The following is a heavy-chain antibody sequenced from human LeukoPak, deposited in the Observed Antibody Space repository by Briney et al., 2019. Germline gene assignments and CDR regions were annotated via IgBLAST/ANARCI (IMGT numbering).Heavy chain of an antibody. D-gene: IGHD2-2*01. V-gene: IGHV1-69*13. CDR2: IIPIFGTA. CDR3: AREWAIGRVPAAWGDYYYYYMDV. CDR1: GGTFSSYA. J-gene: IGHJ6*03. Sequence: GASVKVSCKASGGTFSSYAISWVRQAPGQGLEWMGVIIPIFGTANYAQKFQGRVTITADESTSTAYMELSSLRSEDTAVYYCAREWAIGRVPAAWGDYYYYYMDVWGKGTTVTVSS.